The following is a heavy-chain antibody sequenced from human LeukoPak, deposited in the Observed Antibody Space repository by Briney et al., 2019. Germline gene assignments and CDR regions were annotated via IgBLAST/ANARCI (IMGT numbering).Heavy chain of an antibody. CDR2: INSDGSWT. V-gene: IGHV3-74*01. CDR1: GSYW. CDR3: VSFYETY. D-gene: IGHD2/OR15-2a*01. J-gene: IGHJ4*02. Sequence: GGSLRLSCAASGSYWMHWVRQAPGKGLVWVSHINSDGSWTSYADSVKGRFTISKDNAKSTVYLQMNNLRAEDTAVYYCVSFYETYWGRGTLVTVSS.